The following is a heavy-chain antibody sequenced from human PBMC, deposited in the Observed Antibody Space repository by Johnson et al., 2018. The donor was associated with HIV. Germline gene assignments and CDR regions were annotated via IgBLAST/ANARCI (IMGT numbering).Heavy chain of an antibody. CDR2: TSNDGGNK. CDR1: GFTFSHYS. J-gene: IGHJ3*01. V-gene: IGHV3-30-3*01. Sequence: QVPLVESGGGAVQPGRSLRLSCAASGFTFSHYSMHWVRQAPGKGLEWLAVTSNDGGNKYYSDSVKGRFNVSRDNSQNTLYLQMDSLRSDATAVYFCARDWYCSSTFCSERVLKDAFDVWGQGTMVTVSS. CDR3: ARDWYCSSTFCSERVLKDAFDV. D-gene: IGHD2-2*01.